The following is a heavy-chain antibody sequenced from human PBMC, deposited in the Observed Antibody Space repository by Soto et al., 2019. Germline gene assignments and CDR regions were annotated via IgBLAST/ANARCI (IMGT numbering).Heavy chain of an antibody. Sequence: EVQLVESGGGLVQPGRSLRLSCAASGFTFDDFAMHWVRQAPGKGLEWVSGISWHSGGIDYADSVKGRFTISRDNARNSLYLQMNSLRAEDTAVYYCAKPTTGTTGHGAFDMGGQGTMVTVSS. D-gene: IGHD1-1*01. CDR2: ISWHSGGI. CDR3: AKPTTGTTGHGAFDM. CDR1: GFTFDDFA. J-gene: IGHJ3*02. V-gene: IGHV3-9*01.